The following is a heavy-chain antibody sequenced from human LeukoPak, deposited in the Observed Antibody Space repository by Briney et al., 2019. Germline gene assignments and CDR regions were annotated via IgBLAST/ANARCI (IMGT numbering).Heavy chain of an antibody. CDR1: GYTFTSYD. CDR3: ARVVMVRGVPARRFDP. CDR2: MNPNSGNT. D-gene: IGHD3-10*01. J-gene: IGHJ5*02. Sequence: ASVKVSCKASGYTFTSYDINWVRQATGQGLEWMGWMNPNSGNTGYAQKFQGRVTMTRNTSISTAYMELSSLGSEDTAVYYCARVVMVRGVPARRFDPWGQGTLVTVSS. V-gene: IGHV1-8*01.